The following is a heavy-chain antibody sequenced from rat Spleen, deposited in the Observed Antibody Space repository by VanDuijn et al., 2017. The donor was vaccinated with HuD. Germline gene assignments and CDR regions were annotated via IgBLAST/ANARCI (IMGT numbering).Heavy chain of an antibody. CDR3: VRQDTSGYANWFTY. CDR1: GFTFSDYY. Sequence: EVQLVESDGGLVQPGRSLKLSCAASGFTFSDYYMAWVRQAPTKGLEWVASISPSGGATYYRDSVKGRFTVSRDNAKGTLYLQMDSLRSEDMATYDCVRQDTSGYANWFTYWGQGTLVTVSS. J-gene: IGHJ3*01. V-gene: IGHV5-25*01. D-gene: IGHD4-3*01. CDR2: ISPSGGAT.